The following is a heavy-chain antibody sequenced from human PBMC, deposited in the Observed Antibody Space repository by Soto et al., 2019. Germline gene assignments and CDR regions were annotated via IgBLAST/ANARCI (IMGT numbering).Heavy chain of an antibody. Sequence: ASVKVSCKASGYSFTSYDVNWVRQATGQGLEWMGWMNPNSGNTAFAEKFQGRVTMTRDTPISTAYMELSGLTSEDTAVYYCARYPYTSYCSDGSCSYDAFHIWGPGPVVTVS. CDR3: ARYPYTSYCSDGSCSYDAFHI. CDR2: MNPNSGNT. CDR1: GYSFTSYD. V-gene: IGHV1-8*01. D-gene: IGHD2-15*01. J-gene: IGHJ3*02.